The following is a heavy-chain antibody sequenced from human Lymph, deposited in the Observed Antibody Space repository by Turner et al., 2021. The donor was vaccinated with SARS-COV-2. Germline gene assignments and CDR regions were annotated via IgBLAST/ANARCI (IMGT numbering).Heavy chain of an antibody. D-gene: IGHD6-13*01. CDR3: AGIFAPGMGGGVYYYYYGMDV. CDR2: VIPMVGIA. V-gene: IGHV1-69*10. Sequence: QVQLVQSGAEVKKPGSSVKVSCKASGGTFSSSSISWVRQAPGQGLDGRGGVIPMVGIANYGQKLQGRVSITGEKTTSTAYMEMTSLGSKERAGDEGAGIFAPGMGGGVYYYYYGMDVWGQGTTVTVSS. J-gene: IGHJ6*02. CDR1: GGTFSSSS.